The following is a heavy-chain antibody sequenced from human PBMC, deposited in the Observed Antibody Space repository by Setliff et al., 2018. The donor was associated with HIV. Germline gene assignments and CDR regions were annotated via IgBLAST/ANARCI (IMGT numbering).Heavy chain of an antibody. J-gene: IGHJ4*02. D-gene: IGHD3-3*01. CDR3: ARERLRFLEWLPLDY. Sequence: PGGSLRLSCATSGFAFSDYDFHWVRQVTGEGLEWVSAIGTGGDTYYADSVKGRFTISRDNSKNTLYLQMNSLRAEDTAVYYCARERLRFLEWLPLDYWGQGTLVTVSS. V-gene: IGHV3-13*01. CDR1: GFAFSDYD. CDR2: IGTGGDT.